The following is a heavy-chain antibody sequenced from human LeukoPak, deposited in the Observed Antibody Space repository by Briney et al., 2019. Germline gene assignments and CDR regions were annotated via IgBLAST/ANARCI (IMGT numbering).Heavy chain of an antibody. CDR2: FHRGRI. V-gene: IGHV4-38-2*02. D-gene: IGHD3-9*01. CDR1: GYPIGLDYY. Sequence: SETLSLTCKVSGYPIGLDYYWVWIRQAPGRGLQWIGGFHRGRIQYNSALKSRVTISIDSSKNQFSLKLSSVTAADTAVYYCARGVILRYFDWSSCFDYWGQGTLVTVSS. CDR3: ARGVILRYFDWSSCFDY. J-gene: IGHJ4*02.